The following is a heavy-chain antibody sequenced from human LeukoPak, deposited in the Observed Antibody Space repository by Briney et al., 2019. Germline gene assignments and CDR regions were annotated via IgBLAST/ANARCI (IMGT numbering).Heavy chain of an antibody. D-gene: IGHD6-13*01. V-gene: IGHV3-23*01. J-gene: IGHJ4*02. CDR3: ARTTQQLVAYFDY. CDR1: GFTFSSYA. CDR2: ISGSGGST. Sequence: GGSLRLSCAASGFTFSSYAMSWVRQAPGKGLEWVSAISGSGGSTYYADSVKGRFTISRDNSKNTLYLQMNSLRAEDTAVYYCARTTQQLVAYFDYWGQGTLVTVSS.